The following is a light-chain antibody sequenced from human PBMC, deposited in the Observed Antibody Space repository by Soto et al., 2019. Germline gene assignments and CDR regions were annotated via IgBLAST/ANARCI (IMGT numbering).Light chain of an antibody. Sequence: ERVMTQSPATLSVSPGERATLSCRASQSVSSNLAWYQQKPGQAPRLLIYGASTRATGIPARFSGSGSGTEFTLTNISLQSEDFAVYYCQQYNNRSWTFGQGTKVETK. CDR2: GAS. CDR3: QQYNNRSWT. J-gene: IGKJ1*01. V-gene: IGKV3-15*01. CDR1: QSVSSN.